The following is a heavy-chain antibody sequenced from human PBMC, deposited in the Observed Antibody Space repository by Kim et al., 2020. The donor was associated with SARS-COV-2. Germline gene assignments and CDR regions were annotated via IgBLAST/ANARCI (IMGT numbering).Heavy chain of an antibody. CDR3: ARNGRASYNVDI. J-gene: IGHJ4*02. CDR1: GGSISSYY. Sequence: SETLSLTCIVSGGSISSYYWSWIRQPPGKGLEWIGYIYSSGTTNYNPSLKSRVTISVDTSKRQFSLKLSSVTAADTAVYYCARNGRASYNVDIWGQGTL. D-gene: IGHD1-26*01. CDR2: IYSSGTT. V-gene: IGHV4-59*01.